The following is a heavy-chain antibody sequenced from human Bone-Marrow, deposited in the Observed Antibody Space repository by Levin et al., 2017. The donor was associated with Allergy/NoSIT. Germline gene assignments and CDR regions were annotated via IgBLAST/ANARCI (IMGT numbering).Heavy chain of an antibody. J-gene: IGHJ5*02. D-gene: IGHD2-2*01. Sequence: PSETLSLTCTVSGGSISSYYWSWIRQPAGKGLEWIGRIYPSGNTNYNPSLKSRVSISVDTSKNQFSLKVSSVTAADTAVYYCARERRYQLRNWFDPWGQGTLVTVSS. CDR2: IYPSGNT. V-gene: IGHV4-4*07. CDR3: ARERRYQLRNWFDP. CDR1: GGSISSYY.